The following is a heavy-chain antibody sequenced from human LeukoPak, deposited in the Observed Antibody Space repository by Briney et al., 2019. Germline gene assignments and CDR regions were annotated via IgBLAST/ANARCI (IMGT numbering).Heavy chain of an antibody. CDR1: GFSLGCCA. CDR2: ITDSGTYI. J-gene: IGHJ6*02. D-gene: IGHD6-19*01. V-gene: IGHV3-21*01. Sequence: GGSLRLSYAASGFSLGCCAMSWVRQAPGKGLEWVSSITDSGTYIYYAESVKGRFTSSRDNAKNSLYRQMNSLRAEDTAVYYCARDASGWSRDVWGQGTTVTVSS. CDR3: ARDASGWSRDV.